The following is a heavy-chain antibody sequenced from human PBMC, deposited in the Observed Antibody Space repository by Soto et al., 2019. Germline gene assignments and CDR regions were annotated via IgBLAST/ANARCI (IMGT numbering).Heavy chain of an antibody. CDR3: ARHDDLYTSFDY. D-gene: IGHD2-2*02. CDR2: SHSSGSS. Sequence: QLQLQESGPGLVKPSETVSLTCAVSGASVSSTSYYWAWIRQPPGRGLEWVGTSHSSGSSYYNPSLQSRVTISLDTSKNQFSLRLTSVTAPDTAVYFCARHDDLYTSFDYWGQVTLLSVSS. CDR1: GASVSSTSYY. J-gene: IGHJ4*02. V-gene: IGHV4-39*01.